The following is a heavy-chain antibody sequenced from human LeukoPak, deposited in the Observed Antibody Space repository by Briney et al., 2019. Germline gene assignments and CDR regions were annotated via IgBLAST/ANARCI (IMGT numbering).Heavy chain of an antibody. Sequence: SETLSLTCTVSGGSISSSSYYWGWIRQPPGKGLEWIGSIYYSGSTYYNPSLKSRVTISGDTSKNQFSLKLSSVTAADTAIYYCAKSSKSWNDAFDIWGQGTMVTVSS. CDR2: IYYSGST. CDR1: GGSISSSSYY. V-gene: IGHV4-39*07. J-gene: IGHJ3*02. D-gene: IGHD1-1*01. CDR3: AKSSKSWNDAFDI.